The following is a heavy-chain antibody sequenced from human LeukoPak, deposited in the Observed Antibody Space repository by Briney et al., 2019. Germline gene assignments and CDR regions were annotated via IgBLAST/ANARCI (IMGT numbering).Heavy chain of an antibody. CDR1: GGSISSYY. J-gene: IGHJ6*03. CDR2: IYYSGST. CDR3: ARGYSGSYYHYYYYMDV. V-gene: IGHV4-59*01. D-gene: IGHD1-26*01. Sequence: SGTLSLTCTVSGGSISSYYWSWIRQPPGKGLEWIGYIYYSGSTNYNPSLKSRVTISVDTSKNQFSLKLSSVTAADTAVYYCARGYSGSYYHYYYYMDVWGKGTTVTVSS.